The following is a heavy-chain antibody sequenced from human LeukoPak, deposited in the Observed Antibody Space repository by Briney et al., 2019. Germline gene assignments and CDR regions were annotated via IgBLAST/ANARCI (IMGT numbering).Heavy chain of an antibody. CDR3: ARDRRGYSYGSRSYYFDY. D-gene: IGHD5-18*01. CDR1: GGSISSSSYY. Sequence: SETLSLTCTVSGGSISSSSYYWGWIRQPPGKGLEWIGSIYYSGSTYYNPSLKSRVTISVDTSKNQFSLKLSSVTAADTAVYYCARDRRGYSYGSRSYYFDYWGQGTLVTVSS. CDR2: IYYSGST. V-gene: IGHV4-39*07. J-gene: IGHJ4*02.